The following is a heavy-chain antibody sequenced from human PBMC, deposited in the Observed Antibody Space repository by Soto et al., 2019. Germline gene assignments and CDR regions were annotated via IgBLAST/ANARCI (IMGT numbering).Heavy chain of an antibody. V-gene: IGHV3-11*01. CDR2: ISSSGSTI. Sequence: GGSLRLSCAASGFTFSDYYMSWIRQAPGKGLEWVSYISSSGSTIYYADSVKGRFTISRDNAKNSLYLQMNSLRAEDTAVYYCARDRLDWQTYFDYWGQGTLVTVSS. CDR3: ARDRLDWQTYFDY. D-gene: IGHD1-1*01. J-gene: IGHJ4*02. CDR1: GFTFSDYY.